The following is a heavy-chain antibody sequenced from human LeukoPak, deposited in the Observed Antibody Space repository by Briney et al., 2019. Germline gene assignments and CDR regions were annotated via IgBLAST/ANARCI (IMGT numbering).Heavy chain of an antibody. CDR1: GFTFSSYG. D-gene: IGHD6-19*01. J-gene: IGHJ6*03. CDR3: ARLGVAGTYYYYCMDV. CDR2: ISSSSSYI. Sequence: GGSLRLSCAASGFTFSSYGMHWVRQAPGKGLEWVSSISSSSSYIYYADSVKGRFTISRDNAKNSLYLQMNSLRAEDTAVYYCARLGVAGTYYYYCMDVWGKGTTVTVSS. V-gene: IGHV3-21*01.